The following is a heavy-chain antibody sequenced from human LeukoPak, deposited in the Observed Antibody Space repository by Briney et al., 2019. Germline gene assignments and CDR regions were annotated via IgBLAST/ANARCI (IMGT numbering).Heavy chain of an antibody. CDR1: GFTFSSYW. D-gene: IGHD5-18*01. J-gene: IGHJ3*02. CDR3: ARVRDTAMVTSAFDI. Sequence: GGSLRLSCAASGFTFSSYWMSWVRQAPGKGLEWVANIKEDGSEKYYMDSVKGRFTISRDNAKNSLYLQMNSLRAEDTAVYYCARVRDTAMVTSAFDIWGQGTMVTVSS. V-gene: IGHV3-7*01. CDR2: IKEDGSEK.